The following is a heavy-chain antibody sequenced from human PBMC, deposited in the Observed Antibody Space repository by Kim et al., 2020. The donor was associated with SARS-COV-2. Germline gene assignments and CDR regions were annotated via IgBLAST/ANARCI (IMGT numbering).Heavy chain of an antibody. CDR2: IIPILGIA. CDR1: GGTFSSYA. V-gene: IGHV1-69*04. Sequence: SVKVSCKASGGTFSSYAISWVRQAPGQGLEWMGRIIPILGIANYAQKFQGRVTITADKSTSTAYMELSSLRSEDTAVYYCARVRYSSSPYYYYYYTDVWGKGTTVTVSS. CDR3: ARVRYSSSPYYYYYYTDV. D-gene: IGHD6-6*01. J-gene: IGHJ6*03.